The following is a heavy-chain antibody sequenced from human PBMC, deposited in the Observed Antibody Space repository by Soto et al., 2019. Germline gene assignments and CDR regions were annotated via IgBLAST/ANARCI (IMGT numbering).Heavy chain of an antibody. CDR1: GGTFSSYA. Sequence: ASVKVSCKASGGTFSSYAISWVRQAPGQGLEWMGGIIPIFGTANYAQKFQGRVTITADESTSTAYMELSSLRSEDTAVYYCASSYYGDYVKFDYWGQGTLVTVSS. D-gene: IGHD4-17*01. V-gene: IGHV1-69*13. CDR3: ASSYYGDYVKFDY. CDR2: IIPIFGTA. J-gene: IGHJ4*02.